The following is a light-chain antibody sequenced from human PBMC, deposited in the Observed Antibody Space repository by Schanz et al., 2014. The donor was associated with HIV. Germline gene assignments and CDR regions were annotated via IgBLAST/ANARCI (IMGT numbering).Light chain of an antibody. CDR1: NSNIGSNT. V-gene: IGLV1-44*01. J-gene: IGLJ7*01. CDR2: SNN. CDR3: AAWDDSLNSAA. Sequence: QSVLTQPPSASGTPGQRVTISCSGSNSNIGSNTVNWYQQLLGTAPKLLIYSNNQRPSGVPDRFSGSKSGTSAALAISGLQSEDEADYYCAAWDDSLNSAAFGGGTQLTVL.